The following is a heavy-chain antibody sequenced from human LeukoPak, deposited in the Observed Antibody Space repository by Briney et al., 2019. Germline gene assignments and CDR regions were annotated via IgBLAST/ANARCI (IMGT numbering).Heavy chain of an antibody. CDR1: GGSISSYY. D-gene: IGHD5-12*01. Sequence: PSETLSLTCTVSGGSISSYYWSWIRQPPGKGLEWIGYIYYSGSTNYNPSLKSRVTISVDTSKNQFSLKLSSVTAADTAVYYCARDLSGYDVFDYWGQGTLVTVSS. CDR3: ARDLSGYDVFDY. J-gene: IGHJ4*02. V-gene: IGHV4-59*01. CDR2: IYYSGST.